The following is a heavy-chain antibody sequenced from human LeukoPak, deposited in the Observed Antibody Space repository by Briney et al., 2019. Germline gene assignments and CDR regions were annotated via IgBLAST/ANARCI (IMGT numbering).Heavy chain of an antibody. CDR2: INPSGGST. J-gene: IGHJ4*02. CDR3: GRDQGYSGYDSPDY. D-gene: IGHD5-12*01. CDR1: GYTFTNYY. Sequence: ASVKVSCKASGYTFTNYYMHWVRQAPGQGLEWMGIINPSGGSTNYAQKFQGRVTMTRDMSTSTVYMELSSLRSEDTAVYYCGRDQGYSGYDSPDYWGQGTLVTVSS. V-gene: IGHV1-46*01.